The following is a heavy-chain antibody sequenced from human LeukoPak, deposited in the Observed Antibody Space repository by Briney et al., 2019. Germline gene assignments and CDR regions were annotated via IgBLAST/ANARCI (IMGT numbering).Heavy chain of an antibody. CDR3: ARDTVAYSSSLIDY. CDR1: GFTFSTYT. J-gene: IGHJ4*02. D-gene: IGHD6-13*01. CDR2: ICSSSSYI. V-gene: IGHV3-21*01. Sequence: GGSLRLSCAASGFTFSTYTMNWVRQAPGKGLEWVSSICSSSSYIYYADSVKGRFTISRDNAKNSLYLQMNSLRAEDTAVYYCARDTVAYSSSLIDYWGQGTLVTVPS.